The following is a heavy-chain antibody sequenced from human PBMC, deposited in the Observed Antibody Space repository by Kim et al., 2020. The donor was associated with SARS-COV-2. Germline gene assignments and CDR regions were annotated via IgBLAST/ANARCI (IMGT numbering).Heavy chain of an antibody. D-gene: IGHD3-10*01. CDR3: ARDPDYYGSGSYPWFDP. CDR2: IWYDGSNK. Sequence: GGSLRLSCAASGFTFSSYGMHWVRQAPGKGLEWVAVIWYDGSNKYYADSVKGRFTISRDNSKNTLYLQMNSLRAEDTAVYYCARDPDYYGSGSYPWFDPWGQGTLVTVSS. V-gene: IGHV3-33*01. J-gene: IGHJ5*02. CDR1: GFTFSSYG.